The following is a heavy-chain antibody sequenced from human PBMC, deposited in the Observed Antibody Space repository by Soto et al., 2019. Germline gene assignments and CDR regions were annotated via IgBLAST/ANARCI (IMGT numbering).Heavy chain of an antibody. J-gene: IGHJ4*02. D-gene: IGHD5-12*01. CDR1: GGSISSSSYY. V-gene: IGHV4-39*01. CDR3: ARHAGMATIVDY. CDR2: IYYSGST. Sequence: PSETLSLTCTVSGGSISSSSYYWGWIRQPPGKGLEWIGSIYYSGSTYYNPSLKRRVTISVDTSKNQFSLKLSSVTAADTAVYYCARHAGMATIVDYWGQGTLVTVSS.